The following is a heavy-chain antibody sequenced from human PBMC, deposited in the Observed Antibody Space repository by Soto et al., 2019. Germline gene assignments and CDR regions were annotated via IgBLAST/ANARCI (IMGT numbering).Heavy chain of an antibody. V-gene: IGHV1-69*02. CDR3: GMEYCSSTSSYRDY. CDR2: IIPILGIA. Sequence: QVQLVQSGAEVKKPGSSVKVSCKASGGTFSSYTISWVRQAPGQGLEWLGRIIPILGIANYAQKFQGRVTITADNSTSTAYVELSSLRSEDTAVYYFGMEYCSSTSSYRDYWGAGALVTVS. J-gene: IGHJ4*02. CDR1: GGTFSSYT. D-gene: IGHD2-2*02.